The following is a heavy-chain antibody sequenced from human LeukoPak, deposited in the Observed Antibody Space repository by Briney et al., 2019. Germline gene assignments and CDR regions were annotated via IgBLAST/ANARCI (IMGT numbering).Heavy chain of an antibody. V-gene: IGHV3-23*01. Sequence: GGSLRLSCAASGFTFSSYDMSWVRQAPGKGLEWVSGISGSGTIAYYADSVKGRFTVSRDNSKNTLYLQMNNLRAEDTALYYCAKNGSGTSRAFDVWGQGTMVTVSS. J-gene: IGHJ3*01. CDR1: GFTFSSYD. CDR2: ISGSGTIA. D-gene: IGHD3-10*01. CDR3: AKNGSGTSRAFDV.